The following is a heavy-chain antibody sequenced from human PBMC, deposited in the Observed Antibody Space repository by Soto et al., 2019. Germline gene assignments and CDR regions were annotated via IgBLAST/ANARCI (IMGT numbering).Heavy chain of an antibody. CDR1: GFTFSSYG. Sequence: QVQLVESGGGVVQPGRSLRLSCAASGFTFSSYGMHWVRQAPGKGLEWVAVIWYDGSNKYYADSVKGRFTISRDNSKNRLYLQMNSLRAEDTSVYYCATTNSITIFGVVSNFDYWGQGTLVTVS. CDR3: ATTNSITIFGVVSNFDY. D-gene: IGHD3-3*01. V-gene: IGHV3-33*01. J-gene: IGHJ4*02. CDR2: IWYDGSNK.